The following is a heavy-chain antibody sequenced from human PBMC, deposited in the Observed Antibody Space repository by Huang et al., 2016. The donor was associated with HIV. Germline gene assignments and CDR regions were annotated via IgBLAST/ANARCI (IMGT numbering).Heavy chain of an antibody. Sequence: QLQLQESGPGQVKPSETLSLTCTVSGDFISSTNYSWGWIRQSPGKGLGWGGSVYQSGSTNYNPSLKSRVTLSVDTSRNQFSLRLNSVTAADTAVYYCASQHIGAAATWFWGRGTQVAVSS. D-gene: IGHD6-13*01. CDR3: ASQHIGAAATWF. CDR1: GDFISSTNYS. V-gene: IGHV4-39*01. J-gene: IGHJ4*02. CDR2: VYQSGST.